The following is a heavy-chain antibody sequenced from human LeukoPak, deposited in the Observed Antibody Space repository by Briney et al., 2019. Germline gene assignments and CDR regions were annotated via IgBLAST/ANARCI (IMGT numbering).Heavy chain of an antibody. J-gene: IGHJ4*02. CDR1: LDSTTSNF. V-gene: IGHV4-4*02. CDR3: AREIFGGYNPGAY. CDR2: IHRSGSP. D-gene: IGHD3-3*01. Sequence: PSETLSLTCTVSLDSTTSNFWSWVRQPPGKGLGWIGEIHRSGSPNYNPSLQSRVTISIDRSRNQIALELSSVTAADTAVHYCAREIFGGYNPGAYWGQGILVTVSS.